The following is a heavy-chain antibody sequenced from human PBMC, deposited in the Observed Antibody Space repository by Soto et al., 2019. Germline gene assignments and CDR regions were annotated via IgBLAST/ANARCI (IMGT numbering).Heavy chain of an antibody. CDR2: INHSGST. CDR1: GGSFSGYY. Sequence: SETLSLTCAVYGGSFSGYYWSWIRQPPGKGLEWIGEINHSGSTNYNPSLKSRVTISVDTSENQFSLKLSSVTAADTAVYYCARVVADCSGGSCYKGDDYWGQGTLVTVSS. CDR3: ARVVADCSGGSCYKGDDY. J-gene: IGHJ4*02. D-gene: IGHD2-15*01. V-gene: IGHV4-34*01.